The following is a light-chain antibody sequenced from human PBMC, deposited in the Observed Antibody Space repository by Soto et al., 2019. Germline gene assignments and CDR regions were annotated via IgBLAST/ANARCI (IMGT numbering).Light chain of an antibody. V-gene: IGKV3-20*01. J-gene: IGKJ1*01. CDR1: QSISSSY. Sequence: EIVLTQSPGTLSLSPGERATLSCRASQSISSSYLAWYQQRPGQAPRLLIYAASSRATGIPDRFSGSGSGTDSTLTISRLEPEDFAVYYCQQYGNSLPWTFGHGTRVEIK. CDR2: AAS. CDR3: QQYGNSLPWT.